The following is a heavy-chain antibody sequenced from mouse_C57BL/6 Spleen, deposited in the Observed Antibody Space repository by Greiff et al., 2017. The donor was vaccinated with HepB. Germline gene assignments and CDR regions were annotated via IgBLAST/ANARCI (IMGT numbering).Heavy chain of an antibody. CDR3: ARGLLSLDY. D-gene: IGHD2-1*01. J-gene: IGHJ2*01. V-gene: IGHV3-6*01. CDR2: ISYDGSN. CDR1: GYSITSGYY. Sequence: ESGPGLVKPSQSLSLTCSVTGYSITSGYYWNWIRQFPGNKLEWMGYISYDGSNNYNPSLKNRISITRDTSKNQFFLKLNSVTTEDTATYYCARGLLSLDYWGQGTTLTVSS.